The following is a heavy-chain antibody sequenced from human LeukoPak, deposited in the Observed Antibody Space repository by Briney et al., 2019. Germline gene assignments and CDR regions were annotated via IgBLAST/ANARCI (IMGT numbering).Heavy chain of an antibody. Sequence: PGGSLRLSCAASGFTFSSYAMHWVRQAPGKGLEWVAVISYDGSNKYYADSVKGRFTISRDNSKNTLYLQMNSLRAEDTAVYYCARDRITMVRGVTYYMDVWGKGTTVTVSS. J-gene: IGHJ6*03. CDR1: GFTFSSYA. CDR2: ISYDGSNK. D-gene: IGHD3-10*01. V-gene: IGHV3-30*04. CDR3: ARDRITMVRGVTYYMDV.